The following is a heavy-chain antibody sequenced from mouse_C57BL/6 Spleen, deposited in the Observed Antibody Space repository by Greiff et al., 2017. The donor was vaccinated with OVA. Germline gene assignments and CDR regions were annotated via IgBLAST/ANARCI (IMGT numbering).Heavy chain of an antibody. CDR3: ARRSAPNWDWYFDV. V-gene: IGHV1-50*01. J-gene: IGHJ1*03. CDR2: IDPSDSYT. CDR1: GYTFTSYW. D-gene: IGHD4-1*01. Sequence: QVQLQQPGAELVKPGASVKLSCKASGYTFTSYWMQWVKQRPGQGLEWIGEIDPSDSYTNYNQKFKGKATLTVDTSSSTAYMQLSSLTSEDSAVYYCARRSAPNWDWYFDVWGTGTTVTVSS.